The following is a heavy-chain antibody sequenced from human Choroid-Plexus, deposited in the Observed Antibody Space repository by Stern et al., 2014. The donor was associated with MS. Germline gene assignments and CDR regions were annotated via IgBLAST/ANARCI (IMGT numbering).Heavy chain of an antibody. D-gene: IGHD6-13*01. J-gene: IGHJ5*02. CDR1: GYTFTDYW. V-gene: IGHV5-51*01. Sequence: EVQLVQSAAEVKKPGESLKISCKTSGYTFTDYWVGWVRQMPGKGLEWVGIIYPGDSDTRYSPSFQGQVTISADRATSTAYLQWSSLRASDTAIYYCARQGRLAAPGRRFGPWGQGTLVSVSS. CDR3: ARQGRLAAPGRRFGP. CDR2: IYPGDSDT.